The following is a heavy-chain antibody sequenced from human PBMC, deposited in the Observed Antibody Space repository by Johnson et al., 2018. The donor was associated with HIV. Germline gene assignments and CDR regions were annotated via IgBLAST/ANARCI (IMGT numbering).Heavy chain of an antibody. CDR2: ISWNSGSI. V-gene: IGHV3-9*01. Sequence: VQLVESGGGLVQPGRSLRLSCAASGFTFDDYAMHWVRQAPGKGLEWVSGISWNSGSIGYADSVKGRFPISRDNAKNSLYLQMNSLRAEDTALYYWAKDSSSWYGGAFDIWGQGTMVTVS. CDR1: GFTFDDYA. J-gene: IGHJ3*02. D-gene: IGHD6-13*01. CDR3: AKDSSSWYGGAFDI.